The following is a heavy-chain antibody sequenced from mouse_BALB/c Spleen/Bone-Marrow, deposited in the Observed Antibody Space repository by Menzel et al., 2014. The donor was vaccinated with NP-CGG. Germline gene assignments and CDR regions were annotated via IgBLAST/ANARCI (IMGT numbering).Heavy chain of an antibody. J-gene: IGHJ1*01. CDR3: ARDRYDWYFDV. Sequence: VQLKESGGGLVQPGGSLRLSCAPSGFTFSDFYMEWVRQPPGKRLAWIAARRNKANDYTTEYSASVKGRFIVSRDTSQSILYLQMNALRAEDTAIYCCARDRYDWYFDVWGAGTTVTVSS. CDR2: RRNKANDYTT. V-gene: IGHV7-1*02. CDR1: GFTFSDFY. D-gene: IGHD2-14*01.